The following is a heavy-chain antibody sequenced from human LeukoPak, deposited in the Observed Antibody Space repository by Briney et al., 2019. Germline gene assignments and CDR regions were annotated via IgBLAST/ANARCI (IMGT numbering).Heavy chain of an antibody. CDR3: ASRVYGLGSFNY. CDR1: GGSISSYY. V-gene: IGHV4-59*08. J-gene: IGHJ4*01. CDR2: ISYSGST. D-gene: IGHD3-10*01. Sequence: SETLSLTCTVSGGSISSYYWSWVRQPPGKGLEWIGYISYSGSTNYNPSLKSRVTISVDTSKNQFSLKVSSVTAADTAVYYCASRVYGLGSFNYWGQGTLVTVSS.